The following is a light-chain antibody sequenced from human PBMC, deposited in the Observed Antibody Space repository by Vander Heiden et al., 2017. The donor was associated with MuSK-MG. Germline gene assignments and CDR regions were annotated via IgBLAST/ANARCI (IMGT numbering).Light chain of an antibody. V-gene: IGKV3-20*01. CDR3: HHHGRSPIT. Sequence: PGERATLSCRASQSVSSSDFAWYQQRPGQAPRLLMYGASSRASGIPERFSGSGSGTDFSLTISRLEPEDFAVYHCHHHGRSPITFGQGTRLEIK. J-gene: IGKJ5*01. CDR2: GAS. CDR1: QSVSSSD.